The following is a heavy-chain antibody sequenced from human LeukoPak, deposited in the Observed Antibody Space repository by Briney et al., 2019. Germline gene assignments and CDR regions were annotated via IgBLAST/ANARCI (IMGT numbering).Heavy chain of an antibody. CDR2: INPNSGGT. CDR3: AKGAAAGAGPNWFDP. J-gene: IGHJ5*02. V-gene: IGHV1-2*02. D-gene: IGHD6-13*01. CDR1: GYTFTGYY. Sequence: ASVKVSCKASGYTFTGYYIRWVRQAPGQGLEWLGWINPNSGGTNYAQKFQGRVTMTRDTSISTAYMELSRLTSDDTAVYYCAKGAAAGAGPNWFDPWGQGTLVTVSS.